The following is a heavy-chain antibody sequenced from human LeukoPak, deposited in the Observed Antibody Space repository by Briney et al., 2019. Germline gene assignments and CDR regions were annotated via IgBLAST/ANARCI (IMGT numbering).Heavy chain of an antibody. CDR2: ISAYNGNT. CDR3: ASTNSSSWSEVFPSYGMDV. J-gene: IGHJ6*02. CDR1: GYTFTSYG. V-gene: IGHV1-18*01. Sequence: GASVKVSCKASGYTFTSYGISWVRQAPGQGLEWMGWISAYNGNTNYAQKLQGRVTMTTDTSTSTAYMELRSLRSDDTAAYYCASTNSSSWSEVFPSYGMDVWGQGPTVPVSS. D-gene: IGHD6-13*01.